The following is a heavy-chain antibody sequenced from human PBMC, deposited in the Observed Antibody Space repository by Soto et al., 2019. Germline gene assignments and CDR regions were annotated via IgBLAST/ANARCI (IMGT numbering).Heavy chain of an antibody. CDR3: ATDWSRESDYVFY. Sequence: EVQLVESGGGLVQPGGSLRLSCEASGISFSNYDMNWVRQAPGKGLEWVSFISTGSSDIFYADSVKGRFTTSRDDAKSSRYLQMSTLRAEDTAIYFCATDWSRESDYVFYWGQGTLVTVSS. CDR2: ISTGSSDI. J-gene: IGHJ4*02. D-gene: IGHD4-17*01. V-gene: IGHV3-48*04. CDR1: GISFSNYD.